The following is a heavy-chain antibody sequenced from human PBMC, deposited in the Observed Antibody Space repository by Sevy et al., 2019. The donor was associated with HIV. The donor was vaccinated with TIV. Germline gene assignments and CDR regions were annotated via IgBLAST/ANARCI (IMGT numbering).Heavy chain of an antibody. Sequence: GGSLRLSCAASGFTFSTYSMNWVRQAPGKGLEWVSSISSSSNYIYYADSVKGRFTISRDNARNSLYLQMNSLRAEDTAVYYCARDVARITMVQGVMAYYHGMDVWGQGTTVTVSS. J-gene: IGHJ6*02. V-gene: IGHV3-21*01. CDR1: GFTFSTYS. D-gene: IGHD3-10*01. CDR2: ISSSSNYI. CDR3: ARDVARITMVQGVMAYYHGMDV.